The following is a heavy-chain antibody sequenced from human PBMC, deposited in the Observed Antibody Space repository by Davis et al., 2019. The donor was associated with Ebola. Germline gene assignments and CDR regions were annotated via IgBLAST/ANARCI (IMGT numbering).Heavy chain of an antibody. J-gene: IGHJ4*02. CDR2: IRSKANSYAT. D-gene: IGHD3-10*01. Sequence: GGSLRLSCAASGFTFSGSAMHWVRQASGKGLEWVGRIRSKANSYATAYAASVKGRFTISRDDSKNTAYLQMNSLRAEDTAVYYCAKTYYYGSGSYREPDYWGQGTLVTVSS. V-gene: IGHV3-73*01. CDR3: AKTYYYGSGSYREPDY. CDR1: GFTFSGSA.